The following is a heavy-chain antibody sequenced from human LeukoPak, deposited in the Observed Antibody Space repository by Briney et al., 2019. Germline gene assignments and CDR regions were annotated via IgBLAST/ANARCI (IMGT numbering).Heavy chain of an antibody. V-gene: IGHV1-2*02. CDR1: GYTFNGYY. D-gene: IGHD5-12*01. CDR3: ARVVRYSNYMDV. CDR2: INPDTGGT. J-gene: IGHJ6*03. Sequence: GASVKVSCKASGYTFNGYYLHWVRQAPGQGLEWLGWINPDTGGTQYAQKFQGRVTVTRDASISSAYMELSTLQSDDTAVYYRARVVRYSNYMDVWGKGTTVTASS.